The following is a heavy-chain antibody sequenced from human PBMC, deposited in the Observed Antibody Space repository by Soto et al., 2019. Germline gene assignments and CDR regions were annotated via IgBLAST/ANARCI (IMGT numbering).Heavy chain of an antibody. CDR3: ARTGWPQSSYYFDY. V-gene: IGHV3-7*03. D-gene: IGHD3-16*01. Sequence: EVQLAEFGGGLVQPGGSLRLSCAASGFSFSLFWMSWVRQTPGKGLEWVANINEDGSEKFFADSVKGRFTISRDNAKNSLSLQMNSLTADDTAVYYCARTGWPQSSYYFDYWGQGTLVTVSS. CDR2: INEDGSEK. J-gene: IGHJ4*02. CDR1: GFSFSLFW.